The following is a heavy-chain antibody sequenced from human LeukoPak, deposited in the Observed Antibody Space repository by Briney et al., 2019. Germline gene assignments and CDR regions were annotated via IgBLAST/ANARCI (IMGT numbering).Heavy chain of an antibody. D-gene: IGHD3-3*01. J-gene: IGHJ4*02. CDR3: ARGGTGYYDSSYYYPY. CDR1: GYSIRVDYY. CDR2: IHQIGST. Sequence: PSETLSLICNVSGYSIRVDYYWGWFRQPPGKGLEWIGSIHQIGSTYNNPSLKSRVSISMDKSKNQFSLRLKSVTAADTAVYYCARGGTGYYDSSYYYPYWGRGTLVTVSS. V-gene: IGHV4-38-2*02.